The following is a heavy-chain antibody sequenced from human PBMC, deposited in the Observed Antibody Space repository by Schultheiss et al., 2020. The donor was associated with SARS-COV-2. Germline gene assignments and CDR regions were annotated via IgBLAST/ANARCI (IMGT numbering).Heavy chain of an antibody. CDR2: ISYDGSNK. J-gene: IGHJ6*02. D-gene: IGHD3-10*01. V-gene: IGHV3-30*03. CDR3: ARDRVDV. CDR1: GFTFSSYA. Sequence: GGSLRLSCAASGFTFSSYAMSWVRQAPGKGLEWVAVISYDGSNKYYADSVKGRFTISRDNSKNTLYLQMSSLRAEDTAVYYCARDRVDVWGQGTTVTVSS.